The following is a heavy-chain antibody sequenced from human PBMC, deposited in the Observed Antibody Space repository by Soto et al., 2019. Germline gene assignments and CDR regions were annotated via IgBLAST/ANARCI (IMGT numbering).Heavy chain of an antibody. CDR3: ARVTYYGSGTYNGFDP. J-gene: IGHJ5*02. CDR2: IIPLFGST. V-gene: IGHV1-69*01. D-gene: IGHD3-10*01. CDR1: RGTFRSYA. Sequence: QVQLLQSGAEVKKPGSSVKVSCKASRGTFRSYAISWVRQAPGQGLEWMGGIIPLFGSTKYAQKFQGRIPIAADESTSTAYLELTSLRSEDTAIYYCARVTYYGSGTYNGFDPWGQGTLVTVSS.